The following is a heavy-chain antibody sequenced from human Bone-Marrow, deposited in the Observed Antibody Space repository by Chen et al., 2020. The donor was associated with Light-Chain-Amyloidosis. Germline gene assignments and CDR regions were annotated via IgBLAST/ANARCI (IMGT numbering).Heavy chain of an antibody. Sequence: EVQLEQSGPEVKKPGESMKLPSKGSGYTFPNYWIGWVRQMHGKGLEWMGVIYPDDSDARYSPSFEGQVTISADKSITTAYLQWRSLKASDTAMYYCARRRDGYNFDYWGQGTLVTVSS. CDR2: IYPDDSDA. V-gene: IGHV5-51*01. D-gene: IGHD5-12*01. J-gene: IGHJ4*02. CDR1: GYTFPNYW. CDR3: ARRRDGYNFDY.